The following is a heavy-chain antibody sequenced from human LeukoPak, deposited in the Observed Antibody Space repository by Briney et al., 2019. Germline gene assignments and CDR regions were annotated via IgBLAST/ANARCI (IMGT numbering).Heavy chain of an antibody. CDR1: GGSMSSSSYY. Sequence: SETLSLTCTVSGGSMSSSSYYWNWIRQPPGKGLEWIGYIYYSGSTNYNPSLKSRVTIFVDTSKNLFSLILTSVSASDTAIYYCARDHWLFSSKTWYYYGMDVWGQGTTVTVSS. CDR3: ARDHWLFSSKTWYYYGMDV. J-gene: IGHJ6*02. V-gene: IGHV4-61*03. CDR2: IYYSGST. D-gene: IGHD3-9*01.